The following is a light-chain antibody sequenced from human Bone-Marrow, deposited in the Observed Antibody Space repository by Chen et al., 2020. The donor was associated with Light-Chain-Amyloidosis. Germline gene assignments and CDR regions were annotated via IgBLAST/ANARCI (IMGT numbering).Light chain of an antibody. CDR1: NSDVGSYNR. CDR3: SSYTTSRTFI. J-gene: IGLJ2*01. Sequence: QSALTQPPSVSGAPGQSVTISCTGTNSDVGSYNRVSWYRQPPGTAPKLIIYEVSNRPSGVPDSFSGSKSGNTASLTISGLQAEDEADYYCSSYTTSRTFIFGGGTKVTVL. V-gene: IGLV2-18*02. CDR2: EVS.